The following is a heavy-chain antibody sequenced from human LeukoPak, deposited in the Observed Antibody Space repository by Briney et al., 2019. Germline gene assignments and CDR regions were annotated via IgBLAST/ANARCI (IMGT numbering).Heavy chain of an antibody. CDR2: IYTSGST. V-gene: IGHV4-4*07. CDR3: ARFNYYDSSGASDGFHGEHAFDI. D-gene: IGHD3-22*01. Sequence: SETLSLTCTVSGGSISSYYWSWIRQPAGKGLEWIGRIYTSGSTNYNPSLKSRVTMSVDTSKNQFSLKLSSVTAADTAVYYCARFNYYDSSGASDGFHGEHAFDIWGQGTMVTVSS. J-gene: IGHJ3*02. CDR1: GGSISSYY.